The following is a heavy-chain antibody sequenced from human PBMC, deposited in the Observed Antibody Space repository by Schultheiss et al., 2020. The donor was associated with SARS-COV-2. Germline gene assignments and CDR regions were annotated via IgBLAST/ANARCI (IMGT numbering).Heavy chain of an antibody. D-gene: IGHD6-13*01. CDR3: AKIAAAGYYYGMDV. CDR1: GFTFSSYA. V-gene: IGHV3-23*01. J-gene: IGHJ6*02. CDR2: ISGSGGTT. Sequence: GGSLRLSCAASGFTFSSYAMSWVRQAPGKGLEWVSVISGSGGTTRYADSVKGRFTISRDNSKNTLYLQMNSLRAEDTAVYYCAKIAAAGYYYGMDVWGQGTTVTVSS.